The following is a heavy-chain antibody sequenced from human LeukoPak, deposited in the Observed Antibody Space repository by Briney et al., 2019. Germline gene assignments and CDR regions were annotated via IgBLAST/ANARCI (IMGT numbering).Heavy chain of an antibody. CDR1: GGSFSGDY. Sequence: SETLSPTCAVYGGSFSGDYWNWIRQPPGKGLEWIGEINHSGSTNSNPSLKSRVTISVDRSKNQFSLKLSSVTAADTAVYYCARRPRYSSGWYYFDSWGQGTLVTVS. V-gene: IGHV4-34*01. CDR3: ARRPRYSSGWYYFDS. CDR2: INHSGST. D-gene: IGHD6-19*01. J-gene: IGHJ4*02.